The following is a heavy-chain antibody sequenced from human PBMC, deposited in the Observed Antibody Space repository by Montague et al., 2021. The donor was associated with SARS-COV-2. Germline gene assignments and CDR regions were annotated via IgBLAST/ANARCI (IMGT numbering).Heavy chain of an antibody. CDR1: GFPVISNY. CDR3: ARAAAGGPFDY. CDR2: IYSGGTT. D-gene: IGHD6-13*01. J-gene: IGHJ4*02. V-gene: IGHV3-53*01. Sequence: SLRLSCAASGFPVISNYMSWVRQAPGKGLEWVSTIYSGGTTYYADSVKGRFSVSSDTSKDTLYLQMNSLRAEDTAVYYCARAAAGGPFDYWGQGTLVTVSS.